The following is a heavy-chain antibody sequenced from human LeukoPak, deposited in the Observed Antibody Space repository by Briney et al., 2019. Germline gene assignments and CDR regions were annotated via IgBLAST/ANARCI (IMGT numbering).Heavy chain of an antibody. Sequence: VASVKVSCKASGGTFSSYAISWVRQAPGQGLEWMGWISAENGHTKYAQKIQGRVTMTTDTSTRTAYMELRSLRSDDTAVYYCGRDVGVSMVRGVSDYWGQGTLVTVSS. CDR1: GGTFSSYA. CDR3: GRDVGVSMVRGVSDY. J-gene: IGHJ4*02. CDR2: ISAENGHT. D-gene: IGHD3-10*01. V-gene: IGHV1-18*01.